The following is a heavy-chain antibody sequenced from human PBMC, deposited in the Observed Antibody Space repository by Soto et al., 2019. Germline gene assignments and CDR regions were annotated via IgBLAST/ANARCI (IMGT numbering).Heavy chain of an antibody. CDR2: INSKADGGAR. V-gene: IGHV3-15*01. J-gene: IGHJ4*02. Sequence: EVQLVESGGDLVKPGGSLRLSCVTSGFMFSSAWMSWVRQAPGKGLEWVGRINSKADGGARDYAAPVKGRFSISRDDSKKTLYLQTNSLRAEDTAVYYCVEGWNDFWGQGTMVTVSS. CDR3: VEGWNDF. D-gene: IGHD1-1*01. CDR1: GFMFSSAW.